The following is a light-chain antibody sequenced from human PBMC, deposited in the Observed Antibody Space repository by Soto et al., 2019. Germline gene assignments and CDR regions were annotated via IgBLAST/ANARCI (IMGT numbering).Light chain of an antibody. CDR2: ETS. CDR1: QSVGRF. J-gene: IGKJ2*01. Sequence: EIVLTQAPATLSLSPGERATLSCRASQSVGRFVAWYQQKPGQAPRLLIYETSTRATGIPVRFSGSGSGTDFSLTISRLEPEDFAVYFCQQYGSSPYTFGQGTKLEIK. CDR3: QQYGSSPYT. V-gene: IGKV3-20*01.